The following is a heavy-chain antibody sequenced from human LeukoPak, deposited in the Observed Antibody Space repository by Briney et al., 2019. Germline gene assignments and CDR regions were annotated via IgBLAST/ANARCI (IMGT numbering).Heavy chain of an antibody. CDR3: ARGVGATSLSDFDY. D-gene: IGHD1-26*01. V-gene: IGHV1-18*01. J-gene: IGHJ4*02. CDR2: ISAYNGNT. Sequence: ASVKVSCKASGYTFTSYGISWVRPAPGQGLEWMGWISAYNGNTNYAQRLQGRVTMTTDTSTSTAYMELRSLRSDDTAVYYCARGVGATSLSDFDYWGQGTLVTVSS. CDR1: GYTFTSYG.